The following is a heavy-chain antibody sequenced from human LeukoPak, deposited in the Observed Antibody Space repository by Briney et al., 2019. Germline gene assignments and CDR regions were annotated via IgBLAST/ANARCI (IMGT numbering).Heavy chain of an antibody. V-gene: IGHV4-39*01. J-gene: IGHJ5*02. D-gene: IGHD2-2*01. CDR1: GGSISSSSYY. CDR3: ARQGAAIIGWFDP. CDR2: IYYSGST. Sequence: PSETLSLTCTVSGGSISSSSYYWGWIRQPPGKGLEWIGSIYYSGSTYYNPSLKSRVTISVDTSKYQFSLKLSSVTAADTAVYFCARQGAAIIGWFDPWGQGTLVTVSS.